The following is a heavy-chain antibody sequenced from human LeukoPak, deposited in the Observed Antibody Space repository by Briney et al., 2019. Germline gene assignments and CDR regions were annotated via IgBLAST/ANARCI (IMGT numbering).Heavy chain of an antibody. CDR1: GYTFTNYD. V-gene: IGHV1-8*01. CDR2: MNPNGGNR. J-gene: IGHJ3*02. D-gene: IGHD2-15*01. Sequence: ASVKVSCKASGYTFTNYDINWVRQATGQGLEWMGWMNPNGGNRGYAQKFQGRVTMTRNSSISTAYMELSSLRSEDTAVYYCARGAAIGYWAEEATAFDIWGQGTMVTVSS. CDR3: ARGAAIGYWAEEATAFDI.